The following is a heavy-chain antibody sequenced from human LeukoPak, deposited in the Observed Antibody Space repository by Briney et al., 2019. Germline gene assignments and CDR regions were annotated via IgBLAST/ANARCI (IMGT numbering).Heavy chain of an antibody. CDR2: ISGTGGST. CDR3: AKDQGNSGYYSRDAFDI. J-gene: IGHJ3*02. Sequence: GGSLRLSCAASGFTFRSYAMSWVCQAPGKGLEYVSAISGTGGSTYYADSVKGRFTISRDNSKNTLYLEMNSLRAEDTAVYYCAKDQGNSGYYSRDAFDIWGQGTMVTVSS. V-gene: IGHV3-23*01. CDR1: GFTFRSYA. D-gene: IGHD3-22*01.